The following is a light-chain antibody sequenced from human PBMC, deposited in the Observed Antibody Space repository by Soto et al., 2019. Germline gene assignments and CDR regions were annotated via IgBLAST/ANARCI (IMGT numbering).Light chain of an antibody. Sequence: IQLTQSPSSLSASVGDRVTITCRASEVISSALAWYQQKPGRSPNLLISDASYLEGGVPSRFSGSGSGTDFTLTISSLQPEDFATYYCQHFSSYPFTFGPGTTVDVK. CDR2: DAS. J-gene: IGKJ3*01. V-gene: IGKV1-13*02. CDR3: QHFSSYPFT. CDR1: EVISSA.